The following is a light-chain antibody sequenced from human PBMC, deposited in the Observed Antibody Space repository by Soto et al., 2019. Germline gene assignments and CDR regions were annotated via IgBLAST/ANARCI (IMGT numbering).Light chain of an antibody. CDR3: RQAYSTPWT. J-gene: IGKJ1*01. V-gene: IGKV1-39*01. CDR1: QSISTY. CDR2: ATS. Sequence: DIQMTQSPSTLSASLVYRVTLTCLASQSISTYLHWYQQKPGTAPKLLIYATSNLQSGVPSRFSGSGSGTDFTLTINSLQPEDFATYYCRQAYSTPWTFGQGTKVDIK.